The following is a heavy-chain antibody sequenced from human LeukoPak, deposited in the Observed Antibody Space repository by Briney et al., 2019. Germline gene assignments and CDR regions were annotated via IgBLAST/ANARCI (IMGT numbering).Heavy chain of an antibody. CDR3: AREGYSYGSSHHFDY. J-gene: IGHJ4*02. V-gene: IGHV3-48*01. D-gene: IGHD5-18*01. CDR1: GFTFSSYG. Sequence: GGTLRLSCAASGFTFSSYGMSWVRQAPGKGLEWVSYISSSSSTIYYADSVKGRFTISRDNAKNSLYLQMNSLRAEDTAVYYCAREGYSYGSSHHFDYWGQGTLVTVSS. CDR2: ISSSSSTI.